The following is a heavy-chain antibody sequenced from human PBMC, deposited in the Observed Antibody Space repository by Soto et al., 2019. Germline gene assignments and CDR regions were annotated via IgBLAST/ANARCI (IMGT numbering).Heavy chain of an antibody. J-gene: IGHJ6*02. V-gene: IGHV1-69*02. D-gene: IGHD3-16*01. CDR1: GGTFSSYT. CDR3: AAEGEGGEVGNYSCMGG. CDR2: IIPIPGIA. Sequence: SVKVSCKASGGTFSSYTISWVRQAPGQGLEWMGRIIPIPGIANYAQKFQGRVTITRDMSTSTAYMELSSLRSEDTAVYYCAAEGEGGEVGNYSCMGGWCQGTTVTVS.